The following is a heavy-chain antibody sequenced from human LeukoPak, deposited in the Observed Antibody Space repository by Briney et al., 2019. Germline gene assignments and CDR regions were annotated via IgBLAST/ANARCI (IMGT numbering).Heavy chain of an antibody. Sequence: SETLSLTCIVSGGSMSGYYWSWIRRPPGKGLEWIGHTFSSGATTYNPSLKSRVTISVDTSRSQFSLNLSSVTAADTAVYYCARHKALHKGDAFDIWGQGTMVTVSS. J-gene: IGHJ3*02. D-gene: IGHD4-11*01. CDR2: TFSSGAT. CDR1: GGSMSGYY. CDR3: ARHKALHKGDAFDI. V-gene: IGHV4-59*08.